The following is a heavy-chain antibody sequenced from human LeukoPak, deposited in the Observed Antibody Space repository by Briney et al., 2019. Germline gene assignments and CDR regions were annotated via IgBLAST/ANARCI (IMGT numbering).Heavy chain of an antibody. J-gene: IGHJ5*02. CDR1: GYAFSSYS. Sequence: LSGGSLRLSCAASGYAFSSYSMNWVRQVPGKGLEWVSYISSSSSTIYYADSVKGRFTISRDNAKNSLYLQMNSLRAEDTAVYYCAREVGSFGPWGQGTLVTVSS. CDR2: ISSSSSTI. D-gene: IGHD5-18*01. CDR3: AREVGSFGP. V-gene: IGHV3-48*04.